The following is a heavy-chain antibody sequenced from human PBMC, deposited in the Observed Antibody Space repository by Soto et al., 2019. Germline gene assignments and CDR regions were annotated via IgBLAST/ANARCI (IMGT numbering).Heavy chain of an antibody. J-gene: IGHJ5*01. D-gene: IGHD6-6*01. CDR3: AKDHAREQFVRGENWFGS. CDR2: ISGSGVRT. CDR1: GFTFTNYA. Sequence: PGGSLRLSCTASGFTFTNYAMSWARQAPGKGLEWVSTISGSGVRTYYADSVKGRFTISRDNSKNTLDLQMNSLRAEDTAIYYCAKDHAREQFVRGENWFGSWGQGTLVTVSS. V-gene: IGHV3-23*01.